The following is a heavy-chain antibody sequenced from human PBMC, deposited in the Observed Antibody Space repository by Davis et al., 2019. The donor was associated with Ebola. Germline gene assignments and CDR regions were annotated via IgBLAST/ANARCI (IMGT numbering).Heavy chain of an antibody. D-gene: IGHD5-12*01. Sequence: PGGSLRLSCAASGFIFSDQYIDWVRQAPGKGLEWVGRVSNKANSYTTEYAASVKGRFTISRDDSKNSLYLQMNSLKTEDTAVYYCSRGYSGTYIYAFDIWGQGTMVTVSS. V-gene: IGHV3-72*01. CDR3: SRGYSGTYIYAFDI. CDR1: GFIFSDQY. J-gene: IGHJ3*02. CDR2: VSNKANSYTT.